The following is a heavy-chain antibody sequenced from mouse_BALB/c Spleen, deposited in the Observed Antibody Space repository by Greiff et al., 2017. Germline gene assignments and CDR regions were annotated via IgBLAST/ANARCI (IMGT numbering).Heavy chain of an antibody. CDR1: GDSITSGY. D-gene: IGHD1-1*01. V-gene: IGHV3-8*02. CDR2: ISYSGST. J-gene: IGHJ1*01. Sequence: VQLKESGPSLVKPSQTLSLTCSVTGDSITSGYWNWIRKFPGNKLEYMGYISYSGSTYYNPSLKSRISITRDTSKNQYYLQLNSVTTEDTATYYCARCGYYGSSRYFDVWGAGTTVTVSS. CDR3: ARCGYYGSSRYFDV.